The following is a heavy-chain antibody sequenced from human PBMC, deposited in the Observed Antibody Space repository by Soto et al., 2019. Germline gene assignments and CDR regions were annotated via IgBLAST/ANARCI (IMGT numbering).Heavy chain of an antibody. CDR2: ISWNSGSI. CDR1: GFTFDDYA. V-gene: IGHV3-9*01. D-gene: IGHD2-2*01. Sequence: GGSLILSCAASGFTFDDYAMHWVRQAPGKGLEWVSGISWNSGSIGYADSVKGRFTISRDNAKNSLYLQMNSLRAEDTALYYCAKDEGYCSSTSCLNYYYYMDVWGKGTTVTVSS. CDR3: AKDEGYCSSTSCLNYYYYMDV. J-gene: IGHJ6*03.